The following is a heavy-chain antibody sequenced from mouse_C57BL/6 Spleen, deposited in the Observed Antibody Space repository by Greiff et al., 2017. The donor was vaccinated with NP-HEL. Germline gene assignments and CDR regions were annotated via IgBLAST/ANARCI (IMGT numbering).Heavy chain of an antibody. CDR1: GYAFSSSW. Sequence: QVQLKESGPELVKPGASVKISCKASGYAFSSSWMNWVKQRPGQGLEWIGRIYPGDGDTNYNGKFKGKATLTADKSSSTAYMQLSSLTSEDSAVYFCAREGLAMDYWGQGTSVTVSS. J-gene: IGHJ4*01. CDR3: AREGLAMDY. V-gene: IGHV1-82*01. D-gene: IGHD3-3*01. CDR2: IYPGDGDT.